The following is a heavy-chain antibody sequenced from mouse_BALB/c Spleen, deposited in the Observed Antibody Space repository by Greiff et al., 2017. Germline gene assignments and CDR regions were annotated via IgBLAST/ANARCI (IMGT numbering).Heavy chain of an antibody. CDR2: IYPGDGDT. CDR3: ARSMIATDN. J-gene: IGHJ2*01. D-gene: IGHD2-4*01. V-gene: IGHV1-80*01. Sequence: VQLQESGAELVRPGSSVKISCKASGYAFSSYWMNWVKQRPGQGLEWIGQIYPGDGDTNYNGKFKGQATLAADKSSSTAYMQLSSLTSEDSAVYFCARSMIATDNWGQGTTLTVSS. CDR1: GYAFSSYW.